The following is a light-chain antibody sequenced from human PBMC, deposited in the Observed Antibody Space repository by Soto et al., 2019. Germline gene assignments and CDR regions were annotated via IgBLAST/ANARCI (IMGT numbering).Light chain of an antibody. J-gene: IGKJ1*01. CDR1: QSISSY. CDR2: AAS. CDR3: QQSYSTPWT. V-gene: IGKV1-39*01. Sequence: DIQMTQSPSSLSASVGDRVTITCRASQSISSYLNWYQQKPGKAPKLLIYAASSVQSGVPSRFSGSGSGTDFTLTISSLQPEDFATYYCQQSYSTPWTFGQGTKV.